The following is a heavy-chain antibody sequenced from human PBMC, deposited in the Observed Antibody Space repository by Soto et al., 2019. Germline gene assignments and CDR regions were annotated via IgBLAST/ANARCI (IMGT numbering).Heavy chain of an antibody. CDR1: GFTFSSYA. CDR3: ARDRLRYNWNDFPYFYYGMDV. Sequence: QVQLVESGGGVVQPGRSLRLSCAASGFTFSSYAMHWVRQAPGKGLEWVAVISSDGSNKYYADSVKGRFTIPRDNSKKTLYLQMTSVRAEDTAVYYCARDRLRYNWNDFPYFYYGMDVWGQGTTVSVSS. V-gene: IGHV3-30-3*01. CDR2: ISSDGSNK. J-gene: IGHJ6*02. D-gene: IGHD1-1*01.